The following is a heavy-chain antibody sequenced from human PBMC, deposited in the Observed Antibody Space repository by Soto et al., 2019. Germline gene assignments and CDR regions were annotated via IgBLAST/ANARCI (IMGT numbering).Heavy chain of an antibody. CDR1: GGPFRSSSHY. V-gene: IGHV4-39*02. CDR2: IDESGDS. CDR3: VREGGYVDY. D-gene: IGHD1-1*01. Sequence: QLQLQESGPGLVKPSETLSLTCTVSGGPFRSSSHYWGWIRQSPGTGLEWIGSIDESGDSYYNPSLKSRVTSSVDTSKNQFSLKLIAVTGANSAIYYCVREGGYVDYLGQGTLISVSS. J-gene: IGHJ4*02.